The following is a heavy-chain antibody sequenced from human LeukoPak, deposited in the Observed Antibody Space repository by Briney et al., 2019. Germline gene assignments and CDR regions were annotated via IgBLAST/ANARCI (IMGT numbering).Heavy chain of an antibody. CDR1: GGSFSGYY. D-gene: IGHD5-18*01. CDR3: ARTTSDSYGYMGK. Sequence: SETLSLTCAVYGGSFSGYYWSWIRQPPGKGLEWIGEINHSGSTNYNPSLKRRVTISVDTSKNQFSLKLSSVTAADTAVYYCARTTSDSYGYMGKWGQGTLVTVSS. V-gene: IGHV4-34*01. J-gene: IGHJ4*02. CDR2: INHSGST.